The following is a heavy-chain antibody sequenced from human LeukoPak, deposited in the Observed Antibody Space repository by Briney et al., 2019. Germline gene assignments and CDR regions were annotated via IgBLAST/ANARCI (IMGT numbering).Heavy chain of an antibody. V-gene: IGHV3-48*02. CDR2: ISTSSRNTT. J-gene: IGHJ4*02. Sequence: GGSLRLSCAASGFTFSSYSMNWVRQAPGKGLEWVSYISTSSRNTTHYADSAKGRFTISRDNAKNSLFLQMNSLRDEDTAVYYCARDWLYDCWGQGTLVTVSS. D-gene: IGHD6-19*01. CDR3: ARDWLYDC. CDR1: GFTFSSYS.